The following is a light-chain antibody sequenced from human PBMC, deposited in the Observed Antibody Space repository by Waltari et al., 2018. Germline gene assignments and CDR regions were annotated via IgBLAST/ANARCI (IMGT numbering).Light chain of an antibody. Sequence: HSALTQPASVSGSPGQSISISCAGTTSDIGAYDLVSWYQKYPGKAPKLIIYEVKNRPSYISPRFSASKSGDTASLTISGLQSEDEAEYYCASYVNSFALVFGGGTKVSVL. CDR1: TSDIGAYDL. CDR2: EVK. V-gene: IGLV2-14*01. J-gene: IGLJ2*01. CDR3: ASYVNSFALV.